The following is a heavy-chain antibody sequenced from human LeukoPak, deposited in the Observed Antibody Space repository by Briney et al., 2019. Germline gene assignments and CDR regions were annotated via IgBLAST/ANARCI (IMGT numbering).Heavy chain of an antibody. Sequence: SQTLSLTCTVSGGSLSSGDYYWSWIRQPPGKGLEWIGYIYYSGSTYYNPSLKSRVTISVDTSKNQFSLKLSSVTAADTAVYYCARNDYYYHILTGYYGGTNFDYWGQGTLVTVSS. CDR2: IYYSGST. D-gene: IGHD3-9*01. J-gene: IGHJ4*02. CDR3: ARNDYYYHILTGYYGGTNFDY. CDR1: GGSLSSGDYY. V-gene: IGHV4-30-4*01.